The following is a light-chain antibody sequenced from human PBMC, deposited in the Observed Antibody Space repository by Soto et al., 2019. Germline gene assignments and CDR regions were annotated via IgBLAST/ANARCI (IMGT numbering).Light chain of an antibody. CDR2: LGS. Sequence: DIVMTQSPLSLPVTPGEPASISCRSSQSLLHSNGYNSLDWYLQKPGQSPQLLIYLGSNRSSGVPDRFSGSGSGTDFILKISRVVAEDVGVYYCMQALQTPRTFGQGTKVEIK. CDR3: MQALQTPRT. V-gene: IGKV2-28*01. CDR1: QSLLHSNGYNS. J-gene: IGKJ1*01.